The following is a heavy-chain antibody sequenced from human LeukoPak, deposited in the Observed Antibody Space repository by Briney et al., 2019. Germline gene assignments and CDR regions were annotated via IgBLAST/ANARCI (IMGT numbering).Heavy chain of an antibody. CDR3: ARDPTGFWYFDL. Sequence: NAGESLRLSCAASGFTFSSYEMNWVRQAPGKGLEWVSYISSSSSYIYYADSVKGRFTISRDNAKNSLYLQMNSLRAEDTAVYYCARDPTGFWYFDLWGRGTLVTVSS. J-gene: IGHJ2*01. CDR1: GFTFSSYE. CDR2: ISSSSSYI. V-gene: IGHV3-21*05.